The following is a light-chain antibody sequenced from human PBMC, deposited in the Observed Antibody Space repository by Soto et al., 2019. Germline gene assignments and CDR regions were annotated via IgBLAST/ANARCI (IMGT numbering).Light chain of an antibody. CDR1: QSITSSS. V-gene: IGKV3-20*01. CDR2: AAS. Sequence: EIVLTQSPGTLSLSPGERATLSCRASQSITSSSLAWYQHKPGQAPSLLIYAASSRATGIPDRFSGSGSGTDFTLTISRLEPEDFAVYYCQQYGTSPRTFGQGTMVEIK. CDR3: QQYGTSPRT. J-gene: IGKJ1*01.